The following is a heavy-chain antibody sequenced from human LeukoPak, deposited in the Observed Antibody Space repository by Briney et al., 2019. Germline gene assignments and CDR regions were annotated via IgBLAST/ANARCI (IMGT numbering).Heavy chain of an antibody. CDR3: ARGSIMLFGVIRNNYYYGMDV. CDR1: GGSISSSSYY. Sequence: SETLSLTCTVSGGSISSSSYYWGWIRQSPGKGLEWIGEINHSGSTNYNPSLRSPVTISVDTSKNQFSLKLSSVTAADTAVYYCARGSIMLFGVIRNNYYYGMDVWGQGTTVTVSS. D-gene: IGHD3-3*01. J-gene: IGHJ6*02. CDR2: INHSGST. V-gene: IGHV4-39*07.